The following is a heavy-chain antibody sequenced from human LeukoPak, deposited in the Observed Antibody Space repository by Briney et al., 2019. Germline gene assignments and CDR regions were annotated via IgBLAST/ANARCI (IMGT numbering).Heavy chain of an antibody. CDR1: GFIFTNYF. CDR2: IKHDGREK. D-gene: IGHD3-3*01. V-gene: IGHV3-7*01. Sequence: GGSLRLSCAASGFIFTNYFMSWVRQAPGKGLEWVASIKHDGREKYYVDSVRGRFTISGDNTMNSLYLQMSSLRAEDTAVYYCATDRGWRTSGYYLYYFEYWGQGTLVTYSS. CDR3: ATDRGWRTSGYYLYYFEY. J-gene: IGHJ4*02.